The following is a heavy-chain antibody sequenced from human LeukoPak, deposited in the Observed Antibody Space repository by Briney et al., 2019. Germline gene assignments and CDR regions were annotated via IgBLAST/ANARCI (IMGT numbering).Heavy chain of an antibody. D-gene: IGHD6-19*01. Sequence: ASVKVSCTASGYTFTSYDIYLVRQATGQGLEWMGWMNPNSGNTGYAQKFQGRVTMTRNTSISTAYMELSSLSSEDTAVYYCARGRGAVAGSSFDPWGQGTLVTVSS. J-gene: IGHJ5*02. V-gene: IGHV1-8*01. CDR1: GYTFTSYD. CDR2: MNPNSGNT. CDR3: ARGRGAVAGSSFDP.